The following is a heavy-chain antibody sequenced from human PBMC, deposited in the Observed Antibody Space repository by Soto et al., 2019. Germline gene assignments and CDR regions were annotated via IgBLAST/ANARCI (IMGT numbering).Heavy chain of an antibody. J-gene: IGHJ4*02. CDR1: GDTFTAYG. CDR3: ARDVSNSIDC. CDR2: INAGNGDT. Sequence: ASVKVSCKASGDTFTAYGFHWVRQSPGYRLECMGWINAGNGDTKYSQKFQYRVTITRDPSASIAYMEMSSLRSEDTTVYYCARDVSNSIDCWGQGTLVTVSS. V-gene: IGHV1-3*01.